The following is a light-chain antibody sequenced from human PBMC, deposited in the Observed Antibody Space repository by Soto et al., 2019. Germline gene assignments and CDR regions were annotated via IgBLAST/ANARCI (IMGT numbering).Light chain of an antibody. CDR2: DAS. V-gene: IGKV3-11*01. Sequence: EIVLTQSPATLSLSPGERATLSCRASQSVSSYLAWYQQKPGQAPRLLIYDASNRATGIPARFSGSGSGTDFTLTIGSLEPEDVAVYYCQQRSNWPPWTFGQGTKVEIK. CDR3: QQRSNWPPWT. CDR1: QSVSSY. J-gene: IGKJ1*01.